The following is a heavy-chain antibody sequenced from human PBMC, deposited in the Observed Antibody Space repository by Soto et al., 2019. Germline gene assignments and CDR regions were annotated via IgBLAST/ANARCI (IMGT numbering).Heavy chain of an antibody. CDR1: GYTFTSYG. V-gene: IGHV1-18*01. D-gene: IGHD2-2*01. CDR2: ISAYNGNT. Sequence: ASVKVSCKASGYTFTSYGISWVRQAPGQGLEWMGWISAYNGNTNYAQKLQGRVTMTTDTSTSTAYMELRSLRSDDTAVYYCARDRAAIRDYCYYGMDVWGQGTTVTVSS. J-gene: IGHJ6*02. CDR3: ARDRAAIRDYCYYGMDV.